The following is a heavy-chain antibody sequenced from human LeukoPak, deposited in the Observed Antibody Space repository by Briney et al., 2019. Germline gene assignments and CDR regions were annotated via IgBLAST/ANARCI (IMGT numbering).Heavy chain of an antibody. J-gene: IGHJ4*02. D-gene: IGHD3-16*02. CDR2: INHSGST. CDR1: GGSFSGYY. CDR3: ARDPGIMITFGGVIVPYLFDY. V-gene: IGHV4-34*01. Sequence: SETLSLTCAVYGGSFSGYYWSWIRQPPGKGLEWVGEINHSGSTNYNPSLKSRVTISVDTSKNQFSLKLSSVTAADTAVYYCARDPGIMITFGGVIVPYLFDYWGQGTLVTVSS.